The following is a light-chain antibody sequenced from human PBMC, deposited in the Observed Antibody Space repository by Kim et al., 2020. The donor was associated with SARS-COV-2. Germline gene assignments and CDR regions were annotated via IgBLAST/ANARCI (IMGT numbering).Light chain of an antibody. CDR1: QSISTY. J-gene: IGKJ2*01. Sequence: DIQMTQSPSSLSASVGDRVTITCRAGQSISTYLNWYQQRPGRAPNLLIYGASSLQSGVPSRFSGSGSGTDFTLTISSLQPEDFATYYCQQSYDTPYTFGQGTKLEI. CDR2: GAS. CDR3: QQSYDTPYT. V-gene: IGKV1-39*01.